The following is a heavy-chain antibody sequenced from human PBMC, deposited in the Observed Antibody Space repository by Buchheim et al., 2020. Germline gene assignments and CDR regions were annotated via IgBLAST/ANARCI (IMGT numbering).Heavy chain of an antibody. V-gene: IGHV3-23*01. J-gene: IGHJ6*01. CDR2: FSGSSGTT. CDR3: AKETVTAGAGYYGMDV. D-gene: IGHD4-17*01. CDR1: GFPFSSYA. Sequence: EVQLLESGGGLIQPGGSLRLSCAASGFPFSSYAMSWVRQAPGKGLEWVSSFSGSSGTTYYAVSVKGRFTISRDNSMNTLYLQMNSLRAGDTAVYYCAKETVTAGAGYYGMDVWGQGTT.